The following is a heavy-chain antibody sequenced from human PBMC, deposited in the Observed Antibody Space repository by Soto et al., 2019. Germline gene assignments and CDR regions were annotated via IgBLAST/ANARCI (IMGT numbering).Heavy chain of an antibody. Sequence: GESLKISCKGSGYSFTSYWIGWVRQMPGKGLEWMGIIYPGDSDTRYSPSFQGQVTISADKSISTAYLQWSSLKASDTAMYYCARQEQQRVPTGEYYYYGMDVWGQGTTVTVSS. CDR3: ARQEQQRVPTGEYYYYGMDV. V-gene: IGHV5-51*01. J-gene: IGHJ6*02. D-gene: IGHD6-13*01. CDR2: IYPGDSDT. CDR1: GYSFTSYW.